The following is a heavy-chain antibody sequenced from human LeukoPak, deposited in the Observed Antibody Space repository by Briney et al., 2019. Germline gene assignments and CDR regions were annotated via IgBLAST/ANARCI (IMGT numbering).Heavy chain of an antibody. CDR1: GFTFSTYA. V-gene: IGHV3-30-3*01. D-gene: IGHD6-13*01. CDR3: ARDRHSSSWGDFDY. Sequence: GGSLRLSCAASGFTFSTYAMHWVRQAPGKGLEWVALVSSDGTNKYYADSVRGRFTISRDNSKDTLYLQMNSLRAEDTAVYYCARDRHSSSWGDFDYWGQGTLVTVSS. J-gene: IGHJ4*02. CDR2: VSSDGTNK.